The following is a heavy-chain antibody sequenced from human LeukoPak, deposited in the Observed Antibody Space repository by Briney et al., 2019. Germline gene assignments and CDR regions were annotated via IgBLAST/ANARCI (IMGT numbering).Heavy chain of an antibody. D-gene: IGHD6-13*01. V-gene: IGHV4-39*01. CDR3: ARQSMGSSRNWFDP. CDR1: GGSISSSSYY. Sequence: PSETLSLTCTVSGGSISSSSYYWGWIRQPPGKGLEWIGSIYYSGSTYYNPSLKSRVTISVDTSKNQFSLKLSSVTAADTAVYYCARQSMGSSRNWFDPWGQGTLVTVSS. CDR2: IYYSGST. J-gene: IGHJ5*02.